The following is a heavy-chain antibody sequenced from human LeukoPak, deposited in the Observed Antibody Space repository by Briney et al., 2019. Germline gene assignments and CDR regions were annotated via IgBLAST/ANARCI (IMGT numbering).Heavy chain of an antibody. CDR2: ISSSGRTI. CDR1: GFTFSSYE. V-gene: IGHV3-48*03. J-gene: IGHJ6*04. CDR3: AELGITMIGGV. Sequence: GSLRLSCAASGFTFSSYEMNWVRQAPGKGLEWVSYISSSGRTIYYEDSVKGRFPISRDNAKNSLYLQMNSLSAEDTAVYYCAELGITMIGGVWGKGTTVTVSS. D-gene: IGHD3-10*02.